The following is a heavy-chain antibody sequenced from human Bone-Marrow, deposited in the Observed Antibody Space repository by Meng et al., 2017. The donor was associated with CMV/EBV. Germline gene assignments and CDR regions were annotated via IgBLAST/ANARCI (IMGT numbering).Heavy chain of an antibody. CDR3: ARFRGVIMYYYGMDV. D-gene: IGHD3-10*01. CDR1: GGSISSSSYY. Sequence: SETLSLTCTVSGGSISSSSYYWGWLRKPPGKGLEWIGSIYYSGSTYYNPSLKIRVTISVDTSKNQFSLKLSSVTAADTAVYYCARFRGVIMYYYGMDVWGQGTTVTVSS. CDR2: IYYSGST. J-gene: IGHJ6*02. V-gene: IGHV4-39*07.